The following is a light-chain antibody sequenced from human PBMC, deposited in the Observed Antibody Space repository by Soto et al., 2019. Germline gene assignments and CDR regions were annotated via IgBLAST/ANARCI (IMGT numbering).Light chain of an antibody. J-gene: IGKJ1*01. CDR2: DAS. V-gene: IGKV3-11*01. CDR1: QNVRFY. Sequence: EIVLTQSPGTLSLSPGDRAALSCRASQNVRFYLAWYQQKPGQAPRLLMYDASNRATDIPARFSSSGSGTDFTRTISSLEPEDFAVYYCQQYIDLPRTFGQGTRVEIK. CDR3: QQYIDLPRT.